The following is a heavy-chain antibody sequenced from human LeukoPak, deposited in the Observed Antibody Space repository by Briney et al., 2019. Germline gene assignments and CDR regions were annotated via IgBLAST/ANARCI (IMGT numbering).Heavy chain of an antibody. J-gene: IGHJ6*03. V-gene: IGHV1-18*01. CDR2: ISAYNANT. Sequence: ASVKVSCKASGYRFTSYAISWVRQAPGQGLECMGWISAYNANTNYAQNLQGRVTMTTDTSTNTAYMELRSLTSDDTAVYHCARAEADYYYYMDVWGKGTTVTISS. D-gene: IGHD1-14*01. CDR1: GYRFTSYA. CDR3: ARAEADYYYYMDV.